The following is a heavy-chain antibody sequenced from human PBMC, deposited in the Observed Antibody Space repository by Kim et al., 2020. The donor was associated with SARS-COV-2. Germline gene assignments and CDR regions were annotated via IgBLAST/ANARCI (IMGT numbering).Heavy chain of an antibody. CDR3: ARDRIVTRYYYYYGMDV. CDR2: INSDGSST. J-gene: IGHJ6*02. V-gene: IGHV3-74*01. D-gene: IGHD3-22*01. CDR1: GFTFSSYW. Sequence: GGSLRLSCAASGFTFSSYWMHWVRQAPGKGLVWVSRINSDGSSTSYADSVKGRFTISRDNAKNTLYLQMNSLRAEDTAVYYCARDRIVTRYYYYYGMDVWGPGTTVTVSS.